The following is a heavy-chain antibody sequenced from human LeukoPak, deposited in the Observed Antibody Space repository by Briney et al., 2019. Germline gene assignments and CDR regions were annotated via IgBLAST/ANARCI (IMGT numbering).Heavy chain of an antibody. D-gene: IGHD6-13*01. J-gene: IGHJ6*03. CDR3: ARGVRAAREYYYYMDV. CDR2: MNPNSGNT. V-gene: IGHV1-8*03. Sequence: ASVKVSCKASGYTFTSYDINWVRQATGQGLEWMGWMNPNSGNTGYAQKFQGRVTITRNTSISTAYMELSSLRSEDTAVYYCARGVRAAREYYYYMDVWGKGTTVTVS. CDR1: GYTFTSYD.